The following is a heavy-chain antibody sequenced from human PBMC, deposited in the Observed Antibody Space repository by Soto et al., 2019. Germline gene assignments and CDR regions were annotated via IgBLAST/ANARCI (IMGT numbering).Heavy chain of an antibody. CDR3: ARDMGRRAIKEKPYYFDY. CDR1: GFTFSSYS. Sequence: LRLSCAASGFTFSSYSMNWVRQAPGKGLEWVSSISSSSSYIYYADSVKGRFTISRDNAKNSLYLQMNSLRAEDTAVYYCARDMGRRAIKEKPYYFDYWGQGTLVTVSS. J-gene: IGHJ4*02. D-gene: IGHD3-10*01. CDR2: ISSSSSYI. V-gene: IGHV3-21*01.